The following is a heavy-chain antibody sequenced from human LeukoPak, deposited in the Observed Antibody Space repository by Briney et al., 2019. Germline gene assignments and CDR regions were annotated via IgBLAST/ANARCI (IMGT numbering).Heavy chain of an antibody. CDR1: RGSINYFY. V-gene: IGHV4-59*08. CDR3: ARWNDGLDY. Sequence: PSETLSLTCTVSRGSINYFYWSWIRQPPGKGLEFIAHIYYTGATDYNRSLQSRVSISVDTAKNQLSLRLNSVTAADTAVYSCARWNDGLDYWGQGTLVTVSS. J-gene: IGHJ4*02. D-gene: IGHD1-1*01. CDR2: IYYTGAT.